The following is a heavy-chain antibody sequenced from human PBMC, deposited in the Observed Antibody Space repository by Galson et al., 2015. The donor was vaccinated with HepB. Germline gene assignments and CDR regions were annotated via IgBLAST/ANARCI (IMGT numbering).Heavy chain of an antibody. CDR2: ISPYNSNT. CDR3: ARDPAGHIVLMGAGWFGP. J-gene: IGHJ5*02. Sequence: SVKVSCKASGYTFTSYTISWVRQAPGQGLEWMGWISPYNSNTGYAQKFQGRVTMTTDTSTDTAYMELRSLRSDDAAVYYCARDPAGHIVLMGAGWFGPWGQGTLVTVSS. CDR1: GYTFTSYT. V-gene: IGHV1-18*04. D-gene: IGHD2-8*01.